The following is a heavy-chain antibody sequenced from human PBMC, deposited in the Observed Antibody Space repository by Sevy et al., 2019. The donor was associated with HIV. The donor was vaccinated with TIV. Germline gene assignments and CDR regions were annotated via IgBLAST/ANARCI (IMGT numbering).Heavy chain of an antibody. CDR1: GGSISAYY. CDR3: ARAPPVRSGDDSLNWFDR. Sequence: SETLSLTCTVSGGSISAYYWSWIRQPPGKGLEYLGYIYYTGSTNYNPSLKSRVTISVDTSKNLFSLKLSTVTAADTAVYYCARAPPVRSGDDSLNWFDRWGQGTLVTVSS. D-gene: IGHD5-12*01. J-gene: IGHJ5*02. CDR2: IYYTGST. V-gene: IGHV4-59*01.